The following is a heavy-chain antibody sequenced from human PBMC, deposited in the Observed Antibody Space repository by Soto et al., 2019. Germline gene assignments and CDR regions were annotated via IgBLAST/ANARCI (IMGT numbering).Heavy chain of an antibody. CDR2: IIPIFGTA. J-gene: IGHJ5*02. V-gene: IGHV1-69*13. Sequence: SVKVSCNASGGTFSSYAISWVRHAPGQGLEWMGGIIPIFGTANYAQKFQGRVTITADESTSTAYMELSSLRSEDTAVYYCAFPHRNAPDNWFDPWGQGTLVTVSS. CDR1: GGTFSSYA. CDR3: AFPHRNAPDNWFDP.